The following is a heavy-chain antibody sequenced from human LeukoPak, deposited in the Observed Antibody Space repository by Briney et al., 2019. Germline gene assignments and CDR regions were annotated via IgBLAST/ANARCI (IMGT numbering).Heavy chain of an antibody. D-gene: IGHD3-10*01. Sequence: TLSLTCAVSGGSISSGGYSWSWIRQPPGKGLEWIGYIYHSGSTYYNPSLKSRATISVDRSKNQFSLKLSSVTAADTAVYYCARGVYYGSGSYALKHNWFDPWGQGTLVTVSS. CDR1: GGSISSGGYS. CDR2: IYHSGST. V-gene: IGHV4-30-2*01. CDR3: ARGVYYGSGSYALKHNWFDP. J-gene: IGHJ5*02.